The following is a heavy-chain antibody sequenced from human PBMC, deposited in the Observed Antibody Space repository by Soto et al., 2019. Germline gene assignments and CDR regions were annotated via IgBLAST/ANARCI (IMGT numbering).Heavy chain of an antibody. J-gene: IGHJ4*02. D-gene: IGHD6-19*01. CDR1: GGSVSDFY. CDR2: INHSGST. CDR3: GPRGAVADPRGY. Sequence: QVQLQQWGAGLLKPSETLSLTCAVYGGSVSDFYWTWIRQLPGKGLEWIGEINHSGSTNYNPSLKSRVAISVDTSKNQFSLNLRSVTAADTAVYYCGPRGAVADPRGYWGQGTLVTVSS. V-gene: IGHV4-34*01.